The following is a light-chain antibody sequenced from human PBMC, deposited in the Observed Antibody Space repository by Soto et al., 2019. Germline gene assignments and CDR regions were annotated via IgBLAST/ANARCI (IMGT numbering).Light chain of an antibody. J-gene: IGKJ1*01. CDR2: AAS. CDR1: QSISRY. CDR3: QQFGSSSRT. Sequence: DIQMTQSPSSLSASVGDRVTINCRASQSISRYLNWYQYIXGXAXXLXXSAASNLQRGVPSRFSGSGPGTDFTLTISRLEPEDFAVYYCQQFGSSSRTFGQGTK. V-gene: IGKV1-39*01.